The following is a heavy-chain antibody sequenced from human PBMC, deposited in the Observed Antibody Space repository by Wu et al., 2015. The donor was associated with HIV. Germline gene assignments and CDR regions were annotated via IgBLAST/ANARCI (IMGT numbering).Heavy chain of an antibody. CDR2: IIPMFTTP. D-gene: IGHD4-23*01. CDR3: ARGYGGNSPTPYYMDV. V-gene: IGHV1-69*13. Sequence: QVQVVQSGAEVKKPGSSVKVSCRVSGGSFSNYGISWVRQAPGQGFEWMGRIIPMFTTPNYGQKFQGRVSITADESTSTAYMELSSLRSEDTAVYYCARGYGGNSPTPYYMDVWGPKGPRSPSP. J-gene: IGHJ6*03. CDR1: GGSFSNYG.